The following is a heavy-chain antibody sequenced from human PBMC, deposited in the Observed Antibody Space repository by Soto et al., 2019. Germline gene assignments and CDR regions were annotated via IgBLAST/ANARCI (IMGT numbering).Heavy chain of an antibody. Sequence: PSETLSLTCTVSAGSISNYFCNWIRQPAGKGLEWIGRIDNSGSTNYNPSLKSRVTMSSDTFRNQFSLKLNSVTAADTAVYYCARGGQDFWSGPFDYWGQGALVTVSS. D-gene: IGHD3-3*01. CDR2: IDNSGST. V-gene: IGHV4-4*07. CDR1: AGSISNYF. CDR3: ARGGQDFWSGPFDY. J-gene: IGHJ4*02.